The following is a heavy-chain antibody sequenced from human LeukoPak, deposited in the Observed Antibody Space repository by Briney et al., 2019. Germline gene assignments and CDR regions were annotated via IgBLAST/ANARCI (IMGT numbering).Heavy chain of an antibody. CDR2: ITASSTST. V-gene: IGHV3-21*01. J-gene: IGHJ4*02. Sequence: GGSLRLSCAASGFTFSTYTMSWVRQAPGKGLEWVSSITASSTSTYYADSVKGRFTISRDNAKNSLYLQMNSLRAEDTAVYYCASADYSDYWGQGTLVTVSS. CDR3: ASADYSDY. CDR1: GFTFSTYT.